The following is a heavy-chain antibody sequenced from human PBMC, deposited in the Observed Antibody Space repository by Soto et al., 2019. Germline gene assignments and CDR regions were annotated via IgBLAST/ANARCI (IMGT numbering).Heavy chain of an antibody. J-gene: IGHJ6*02. CDR3: ARDLPVNTALILVGIDV. V-gene: IGHV1-18*01. D-gene: IGHD3-16*01. CDR2: ISAYNGNT. Sequence: ASVKVSCKASGYTFTSYGISWVRQAPGQGLEWMGWISAYNGNTNYAQKLQGRVTMTTGTSTSTAYMELRSLRSDDTAVYYCARDLPVNTALILVGIDVWGPGTTATVYS. CDR1: GYTFTSYG.